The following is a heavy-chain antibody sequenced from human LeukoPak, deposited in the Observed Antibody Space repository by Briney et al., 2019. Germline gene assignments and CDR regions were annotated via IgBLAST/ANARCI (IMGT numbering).Heavy chain of an antibody. CDR2: IYHSGST. Sequence: SETLSLTCTVSGYSISSGYFWGWIRQPPGKGLEWIGSIYHSGSTSYNPSLKSRLTISVDTSKNQFSLKLNSVTAADTAVYYCAAMYYDYVWGSYRQPGLGYNWFDPWGQGTLVTVSS. CDR1: GYSISSGYF. J-gene: IGHJ5*02. V-gene: IGHV4-38-2*02. CDR3: AAMYYDYVWGSYRQPGLGYNWFDP. D-gene: IGHD3-16*02.